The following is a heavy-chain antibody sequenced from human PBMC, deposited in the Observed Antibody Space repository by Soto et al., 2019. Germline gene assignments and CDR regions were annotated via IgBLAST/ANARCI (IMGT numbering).Heavy chain of an antibody. D-gene: IGHD3-10*01. V-gene: IGHV3-72*01. CDR2: TRNKANSYST. CDR3: VRTPHYGSGSWYFDY. J-gene: IGHJ4*02. Sequence: EVQLVETGGVLVQPGGSLRLSCAASGFTFSDHYMDWVRQAPGKGLEWVGRTRNKANSYSTEYAASVRGRFTISRDESKNSLYLNMNSLNTADTAVYYCVRTPHYGSGSWYFDYWGQGTLVTVSS. CDR1: GFTFSDHY.